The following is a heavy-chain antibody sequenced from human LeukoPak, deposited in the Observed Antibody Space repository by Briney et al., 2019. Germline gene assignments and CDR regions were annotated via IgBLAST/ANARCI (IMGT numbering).Heavy chain of an antibody. V-gene: IGHV3-7*01. J-gene: IGHJ3*02. CDR3: AKGPVIMDAFDI. D-gene: IGHD3-10*01. CDR1: GLTFRTYW. CDR2: IKPDGSEK. Sequence: GGSLRLSCAASGLTFRTYWMNWVRQAPGKGLEWVASIKPDGSEKYYVDSVKGRFTVSRDNAKNSLYLQMNSMRAEDTAVYYCAKGPVIMDAFDIWGQGTMVTVSS.